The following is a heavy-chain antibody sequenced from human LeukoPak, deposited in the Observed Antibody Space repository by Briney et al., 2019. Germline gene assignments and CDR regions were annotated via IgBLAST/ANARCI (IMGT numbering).Heavy chain of an antibody. CDR1: VFAVCRNH. D-gene: IGHD5-12*01. CDR2: IFRGGST. Sequence: GGSLRLSCAVSVFAVCRNHVSCVREAPGNGLEGVSVIFRGGSTYYADRVKGRFTISRHSSKNTLYLQMNSLRAEDRAVYYCAREGSLLSSYDCWGEGALVT. V-gene: IGHV3-53*04. CDR3: AREGSLLSSYDC. J-gene: IGHJ4*02.